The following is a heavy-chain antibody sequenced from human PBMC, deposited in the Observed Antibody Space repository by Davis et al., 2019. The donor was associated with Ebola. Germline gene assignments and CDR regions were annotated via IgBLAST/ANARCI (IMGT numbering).Heavy chain of an antibody. CDR1: GFTFSSFG. D-gene: IGHD3-10*01. CDR3: ARDRYGERYFDY. CDR2: ISYDGSNT. Sequence: PGGSLRLSCGASGFTFSSFGMHWVRQAPGKGLEWVAVISYDGSNTYYADSVKGRFTISRDNSKNTLYLQMNSLRAEDTAVYYCARDRYGERYFDYWGQGTLVTVSS. J-gene: IGHJ4*02. V-gene: IGHV3-30*03.